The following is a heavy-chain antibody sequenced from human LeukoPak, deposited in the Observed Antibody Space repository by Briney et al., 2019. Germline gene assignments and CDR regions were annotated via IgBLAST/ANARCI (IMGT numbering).Heavy chain of an antibody. CDR1: GGSISSYY. D-gene: IGHD6-13*01. V-gene: IGHV4-59*01. CDR3: ARGSGIAAAGTRYFDY. J-gene: IGHJ4*02. Sequence: SETLSLTCTVSGGSISSYYWSWIRQPPGKGLEWIAYIYYSGSTNYNPSLKSRVTISVDTSKNQFSLKLSSVTAADTAVYYCARGSGIAAAGTRYFDYWGQGTLVTVSS. CDR2: IYYSGST.